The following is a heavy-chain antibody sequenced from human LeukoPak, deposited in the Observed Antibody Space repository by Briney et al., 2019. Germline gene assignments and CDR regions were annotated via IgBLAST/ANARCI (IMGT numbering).Heavy chain of an antibody. V-gene: IGHV4-31*03. J-gene: IGHJ5*01. D-gene: IGHD5-18*01. Sequence: SETLSLTCTVGGSISSGYYWSWIRLLPGRGVEWIGFIYYTGTTYYNPSLMSRITISVDTSKNQFSLELTSVTAADTAVYYCARGPSSYDYDSWGQGTLVTVSS. CDR3: ARGPSSYDYDS. CDR2: IYYTGTT. CDR1: GGSISSGYY.